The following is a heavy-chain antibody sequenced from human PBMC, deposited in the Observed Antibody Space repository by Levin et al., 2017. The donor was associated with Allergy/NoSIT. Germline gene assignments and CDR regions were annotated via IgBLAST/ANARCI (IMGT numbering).Heavy chain of an antibody. J-gene: IGHJ6*02. CDR3: ARETVVVPAAMDRYYYYYGMDV. CDR2: INSDGSST. V-gene: IGHV3-74*01. Sequence: QAGGSLRLSCAASGFTFSSYWMHWVRQAPGKGLVWVSRINSDGSSTSYADSVKGRFTISRDNAKNTLYLQMNSLRAEDTAVYYCARETVVVPAAMDRYYYYYGMDVWGQGTTVTVSS. CDR1: GFTFSSYW. D-gene: IGHD2-2*01.